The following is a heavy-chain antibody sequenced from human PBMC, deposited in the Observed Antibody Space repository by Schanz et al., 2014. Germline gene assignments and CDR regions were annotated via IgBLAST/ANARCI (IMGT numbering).Heavy chain of an antibody. D-gene: IGHD5-18*01. CDR1: GFIVRSNY. CDR2: ISGSGGNT. Sequence: EVQLLESGGGLVQPGGSLRLSCAVSGFIVRSNYMTWVRQAPGRGLEWVSIISGSGGNTYYADAVRGRFTISRDNSKTTVYLQMNSLRAEDTAVYYCAKDAENTAMITDYFDYWGQGTLVTVSS. V-gene: IGHV3-23*01. CDR3: AKDAENTAMITDYFDY. J-gene: IGHJ4*02.